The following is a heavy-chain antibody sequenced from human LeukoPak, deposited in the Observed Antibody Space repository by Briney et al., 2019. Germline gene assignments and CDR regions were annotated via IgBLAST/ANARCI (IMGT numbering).Heavy chain of an antibody. CDR1: GFTFSSYE. J-gene: IGHJ4*01. V-gene: IGHV3-48*03. CDR2: ISGSGSSI. CDR3: AREYDSSGYPIDF. D-gene: IGHD3-22*01. Sequence: GGSLRPSCAASGFTFSSYEMNWVRQAPGKGLEWVSYISGSGSSIHYADSVKGRFTISRDNAMNSLYLQMNSLRAEDTAIYYCAREYDSSGYPIDFWGHGTRVTVSS.